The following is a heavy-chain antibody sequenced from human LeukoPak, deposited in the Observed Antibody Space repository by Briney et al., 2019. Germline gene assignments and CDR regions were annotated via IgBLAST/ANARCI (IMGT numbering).Heavy chain of an antibody. V-gene: IGHV4-59*05. CDR3: ARHPILTGYYYYYGMDV. CDR1: GGSISSYY. D-gene: IGHD3-9*01. J-gene: IGHJ6*02. Sequence: PSETLSLTCTVSGGSISSYYWSWIRQPPGKGLEWIGSIYYSGSTYYNPSLKSRVTISVDTSKNQFSLKLSSVTAADTAVYYCARHPILTGYYYYYGMDVWGQGTTVTVSS. CDR2: IYYSGST.